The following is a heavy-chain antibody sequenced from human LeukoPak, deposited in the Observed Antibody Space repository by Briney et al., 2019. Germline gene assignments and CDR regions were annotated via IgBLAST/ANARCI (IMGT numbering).Heavy chain of an antibody. J-gene: IGHJ4*02. CDR1: GFTFGDYA. CDR3: TRESRRGPFDY. CDR2: IRSKAYGGTT. D-gene: IGHD3-10*01. Sequence: PGGSLRLSCTASGFTFGDYAMSWVRQAPGKGLEWVGFIRSKAYGGTTEYAASVKGRFTISRDDSKSIAYLQMSSLKTEDTAVYYCTRESRRGPFDYWGQGTLVTVSS. V-gene: IGHV3-49*04.